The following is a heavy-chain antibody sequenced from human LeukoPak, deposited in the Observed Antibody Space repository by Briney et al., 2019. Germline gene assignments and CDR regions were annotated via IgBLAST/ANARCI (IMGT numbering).Heavy chain of an antibody. CDR1: GFTFSSYG. CDR2: IWYDGSNK. V-gene: IGHV3-30*02. D-gene: IGHD1-26*01. J-gene: IGHJ6*03. Sequence: GGSLRLSCAASGFTFSSYGMHWVRQAPGKGLEWVAVIWYDGSNKYYADSVKGRFTISRDNSKNTLYLQMNSLRAEDTAVYYCAKDAPELPYYYYYYMDVWGKGTTVTVSS. CDR3: AKDAPELPYYYYYYMDV.